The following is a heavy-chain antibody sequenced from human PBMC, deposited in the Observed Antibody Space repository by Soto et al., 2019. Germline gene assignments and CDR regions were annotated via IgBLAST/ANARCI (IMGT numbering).Heavy chain of an antibody. Sequence: SETLSLTWTVSGGSISSYYWSWIRQPPGKGLEWIGYIYYSGSTNYNPSLKSRVTISVDTSKNQFSLKLSSVTAADTAVYYCARAPRGNYGYPSYFDYWGQGTLVTVSS. D-gene: IGHD3-10*01. J-gene: IGHJ4*02. CDR2: IYYSGST. V-gene: IGHV4-59*01. CDR3: ARAPRGNYGYPSYFDY. CDR1: GGSISSYY.